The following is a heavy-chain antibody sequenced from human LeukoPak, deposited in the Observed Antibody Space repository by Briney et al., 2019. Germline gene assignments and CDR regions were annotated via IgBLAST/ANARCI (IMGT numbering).Heavy chain of an antibody. J-gene: IGHJ6*02. Sequence: PGRSLRLSCAASGFTFSSYWIHWVRQAPGKGLEWVSGIKWDGDSTGYADSVKGRFTISRDNAKNSLYLQMNSLRAEDTAVYYCARDPRSSSWYVRRDPYYYYGMDVWGQGTTVTVSS. CDR3: ARDPRSSSWYVRRDPYYYYGMDV. V-gene: IGHV3-20*04. CDR1: GFTFSSYW. D-gene: IGHD6-13*01. CDR2: IKWDGDST.